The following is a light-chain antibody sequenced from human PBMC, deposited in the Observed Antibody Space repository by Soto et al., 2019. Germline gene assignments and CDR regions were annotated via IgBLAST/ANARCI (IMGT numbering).Light chain of an antibody. J-gene: IGKJ1*01. CDR2: WAS. Sequence: DIVMTQSPDSLAVSLGERATINCKSSQSVVYSSINKNYLAWYQQKPGQPPKLLIYWASTRESGVPDRFSGSGSGTDFTLTISSLQAEDVAVYYCQQYYSTPWTFGQGTKVEIK. CDR1: QSVVYSSINKNY. V-gene: IGKV4-1*01. CDR3: QQYYSTPWT.